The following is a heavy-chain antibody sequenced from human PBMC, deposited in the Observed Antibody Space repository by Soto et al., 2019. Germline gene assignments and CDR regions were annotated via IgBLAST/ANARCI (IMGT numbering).Heavy chain of an antibody. CDR3: AKGHSGSPSYGMDV. D-gene: IGHD6-6*01. V-gene: IGHV3-9*01. CDR1: GFTFDDYA. Sequence: PGGSLRLSCAASGFTFDDYAMHWVRQVPGKGLEWVSGISWNSGMKSYADSVKGRFTISRDNAKNSLYLQMNSLRGEDTALYYCAKGHSGSPSYGMDVWGQGTTVTVSS. J-gene: IGHJ6*02. CDR2: ISWNSGMK.